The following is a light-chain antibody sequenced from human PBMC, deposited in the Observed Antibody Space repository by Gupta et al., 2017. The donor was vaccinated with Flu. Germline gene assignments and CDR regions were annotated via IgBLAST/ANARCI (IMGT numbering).Light chain of an antibody. J-gene: IGLJ3*02. Sequence: RITISGTGSDSDSLHNYASWYQQIAETATNVVIYDDDKRPAVIPGLFSASKSGTAATLNIAVLPKEEADHYYCATWDNSMNALFGGGTKVTVL. V-gene: IGLV1-51*01. CDR2: DDD. CDR3: ATWDNSMNAL. CDR1: DSDSLHNY.